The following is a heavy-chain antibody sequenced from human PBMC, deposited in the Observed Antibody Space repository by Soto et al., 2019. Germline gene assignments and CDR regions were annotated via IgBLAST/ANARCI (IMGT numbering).Heavy chain of an antibody. J-gene: IGHJ4*02. CDR1: GGSLSSSGYY. V-gene: IGHV4-39*01. D-gene: IGHD3-9*01. CDR3: ARHFEESYYFDY. Sequence: SETLSLTCTVSGGSLSSSGYYWGWIRQPPGKGLEWIGSIYYSGSTYYNPSLKSRVTISVDTSKNQFSLKRSSVTAADTAVYYCARHFEESYYFDYWGQGTLVTVSS. CDR2: IYYSGST.